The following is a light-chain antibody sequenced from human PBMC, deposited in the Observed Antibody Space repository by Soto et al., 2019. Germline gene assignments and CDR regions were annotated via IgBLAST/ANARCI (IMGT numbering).Light chain of an antibody. CDR3: QQYNSYRT. V-gene: IGKV1-5*01. CDR2: DAS. Sequence: DIHMTQSPSTLSASVGDRVTITCRASQSISSWLAWYQQKPGKAPKLLIYDASSLESGVPSRFSGSGSGTEFTLTLSSLQPDDFATYYCQQYNSYRTFGQGTKVDI. J-gene: IGKJ1*01. CDR1: QSISSW.